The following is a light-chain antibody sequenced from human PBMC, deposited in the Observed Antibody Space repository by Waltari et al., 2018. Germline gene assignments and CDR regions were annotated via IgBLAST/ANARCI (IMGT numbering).Light chain of an antibody. CDR2: DVR. J-gene: IGLJ3*02. CDR3: CSYAGSRTWV. V-gene: IGLV2-23*02. CDR1: SSDIGTFNL. Sequence: QSALTQPASVSGSPGQSISISCIGTSSDIGTFNLVSWYLQYPGTPPKLLIYDVRQRPSGVSNRFSGSKSGNTASLTISGLQAEDEAIYYCCSYAGSRTWVFGGGAKLTVL.